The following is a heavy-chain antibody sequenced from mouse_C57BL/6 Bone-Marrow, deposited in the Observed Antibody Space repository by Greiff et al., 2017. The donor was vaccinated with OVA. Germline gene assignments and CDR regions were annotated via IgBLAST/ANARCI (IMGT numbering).Heavy chain of an antibody. J-gene: IGHJ4*01. Sequence: EVKLMESGPGLVKPSQSLSLTCSVTGYSITSGYYWNWIRQFPGNKLEWMGYISYDGSNNYNPSLKNRISITRDTSKNQFFLKLNSVTTEDTATYYCARYYYGSSYDAMDYWGQGTSVTVSS. CDR1: GYSITSGYY. CDR2: ISYDGSN. V-gene: IGHV3-6*01. CDR3: ARYYYGSSYDAMDY. D-gene: IGHD1-1*01.